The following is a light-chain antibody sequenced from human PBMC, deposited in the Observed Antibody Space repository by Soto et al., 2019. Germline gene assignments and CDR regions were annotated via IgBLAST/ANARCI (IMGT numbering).Light chain of an antibody. CDR1: SSDVGGYNY. CDR3: SSYTSSSTLV. J-gene: IGLJ2*01. Sequence: QSALTQPASVSGSPGQSITISCTGTSSDVGGYNYVSWYQQHPGKAPKLMISGVSNRPSGVSDRFSGSKSDYTASLTISGLQAEDEADYYCSSYTSSSTLVFGGGTKVTVL. V-gene: IGLV2-14*01. CDR2: GVS.